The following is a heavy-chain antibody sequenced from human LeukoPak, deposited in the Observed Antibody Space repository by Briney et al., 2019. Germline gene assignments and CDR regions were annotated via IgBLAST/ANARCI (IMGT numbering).Heavy chain of an antibody. Sequence: GGSLRLSCAASGFTFSSYAMSWVRQAPGKGLEWVSVIYSGGSTYYADSVKGRFTISRDNSKNTLYLQMNSLRAEDTAVYYCARGAQGYGYVYYFDYWGQGTLVTVSS. J-gene: IGHJ4*02. CDR2: IYSGGST. CDR3: ARGAQGYGYVYYFDY. D-gene: IGHD5-18*01. V-gene: IGHV3-53*01. CDR1: GFTFSSYA.